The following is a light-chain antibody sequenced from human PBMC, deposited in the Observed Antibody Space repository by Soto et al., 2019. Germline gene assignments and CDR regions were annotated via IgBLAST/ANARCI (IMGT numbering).Light chain of an antibody. V-gene: IGLV1-40*01. CDR1: RSNIGAGYD. J-gene: IGLJ1*01. CDR3: QSYDGLLTGPYV. Sequence: QSVLTQPPSVSGDPGRRVTISCTGSRSNIGAGYDVHWYQQLPGTAPKLLIYGNSNRPSGVPDRFSGSKSGTSASLAITGLQAEDEAVYYCQSYDGLLTGPYVFGSGTKVTVL. CDR2: GNS.